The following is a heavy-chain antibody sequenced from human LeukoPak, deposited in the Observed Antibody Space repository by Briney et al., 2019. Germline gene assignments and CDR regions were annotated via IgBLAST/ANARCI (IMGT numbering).Heavy chain of an antibody. CDR2: INHSGST. D-gene: IGHD3-10*01. J-gene: IGHJ4*02. V-gene: IGHV4-34*01. CDR1: GGSFSGYY. CDR3: ARAGGSGTPGRY. Sequence: SGTLSLTCAVYGGSFSGYYWSWIRQPPGKGLEWIGEINHSGSTNYNPSLKSRVTISVDTSKNQFSLKLSSVTAADTAVYYCARAGGSGTPGRYWGQGTLVTVSS.